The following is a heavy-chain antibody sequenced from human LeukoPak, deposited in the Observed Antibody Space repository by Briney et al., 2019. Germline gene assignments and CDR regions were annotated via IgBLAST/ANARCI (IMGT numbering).Heavy chain of an antibody. CDR2: ISGSGDST. CDR1: GFSFSNFA. Sequence: GGSLRLSCAASGFSFSNFAMTWVRQAPGKGLEWVSSISGSGDSTFYADSVKGRFTISRDNSKNTLFVQMNSLRVEDTAVYYCAKYYYGLGSYGRYFDYWGQGTLVTVSS. V-gene: IGHV3-23*01. D-gene: IGHD3-10*01. CDR3: AKYYYGLGSYGRYFDY. J-gene: IGHJ4*02.